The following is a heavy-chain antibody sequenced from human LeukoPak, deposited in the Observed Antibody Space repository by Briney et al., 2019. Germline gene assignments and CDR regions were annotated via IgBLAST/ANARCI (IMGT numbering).Heavy chain of an antibody. D-gene: IGHD3-10*01. Sequence: GASVKVSCKASGGTFSSYAISWVRQAPGQGLEWMGGIIPIFGTANYTQKFQGRVTMTRNTSISTAYMELSSLRSEDTAVYYCARGYRVRGARPGYYGMDVWGQGTTVTVSS. CDR3: ARGYRVRGARPGYYGMDV. V-gene: IGHV1-69*05. CDR1: GGTFSSYA. CDR2: IIPIFGTA. J-gene: IGHJ6*02.